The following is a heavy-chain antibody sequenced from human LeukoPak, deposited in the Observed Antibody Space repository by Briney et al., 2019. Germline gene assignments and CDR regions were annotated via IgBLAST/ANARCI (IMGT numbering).Heavy chain of an antibody. D-gene: IGHD3-22*01. CDR2: INDSGST. CDR3: ARGVSYYYDSSGYPLDY. V-gene: IGHV4-34*01. Sequence: SETLSLTCAVYGGSFSGYYWSWIRQPPGKGLEWIGEINDSGSTNYNPSLKSRVTISVDTSKNQFSLKLSSVTAADTAVYYCARGVSYYYDSSGYPLDYWGQGTLVTVSS. J-gene: IGHJ4*02. CDR1: GGSFSGYY.